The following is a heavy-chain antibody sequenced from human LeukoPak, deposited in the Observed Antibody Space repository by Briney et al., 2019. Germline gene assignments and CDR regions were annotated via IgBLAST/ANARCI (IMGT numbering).Heavy chain of an antibody. V-gene: IGHV3-30-3*01. CDR1: GFTLSSHA. Sequence: GGSLRLSCAASGFTLSSHAMHWVRQAPGKGLEWVSFLSWDGNIKYYTDSVKGRFTSSRDNSRNTLYLQMNSLGPQDTAVYYCARDISGGYSFDYWGQGTLVTVSS. CDR3: ARDISGGYSFDY. D-gene: IGHD1-26*01. CDR2: LSWDGNIK. J-gene: IGHJ4*02.